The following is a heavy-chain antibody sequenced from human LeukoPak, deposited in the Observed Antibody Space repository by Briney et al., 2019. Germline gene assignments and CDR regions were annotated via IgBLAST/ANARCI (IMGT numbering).Heavy chain of an antibody. V-gene: IGHV1-2*02. J-gene: IGHJ5*02. D-gene: IGHD6-13*01. Sequence: GASVKVSCKASGYTFTGYYMHWVRQAPGQGLEWMGWINPNSGGTNYAQKFQGRVTMTRDTSISTAHMELSRLRSDDTAVYYCARDSSSWQDDNWFDPWGQGTLVTVSS. CDR1: GYTFTGYY. CDR3: ARDSSSWQDDNWFDP. CDR2: INPNSGGT.